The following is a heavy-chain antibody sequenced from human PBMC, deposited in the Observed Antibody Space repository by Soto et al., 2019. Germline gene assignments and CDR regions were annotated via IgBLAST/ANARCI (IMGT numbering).Heavy chain of an antibody. CDR1: GFTFSSYN. Sequence: EVQLVESGGGLVKPGGSLRLSCAASGFTFSSYNMNWVRQAPGKGLEWVSSISNGSSYISYADSVKGRFTISRDNAKNSLYLQMNSLRAEDTAVYYCTREVTGTDYYYYYMDVWSKGTTVTVSS. V-gene: IGHV3-21*01. CDR3: TREVTGTDYYYYYMDV. D-gene: IGHD1-20*01. CDR2: ISNGSSYI. J-gene: IGHJ6*03.